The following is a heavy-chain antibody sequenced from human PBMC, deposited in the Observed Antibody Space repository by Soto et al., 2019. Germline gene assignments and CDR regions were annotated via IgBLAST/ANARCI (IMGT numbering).Heavy chain of an antibody. CDR2: IIPIFGTA. CDR1: GGTFSSYA. J-gene: IGHJ6*02. CDR3: ARVRGYLHYPRDYYSYGMDV. Sequence: SVKVSCKASGGTFSSYAISWVRQAPGQGLEWMGGIIPIFGTANYAQKFQGRVTITADESTSTAYMELSSLRSEDTAVYYCARVRGYLHYPRDYYSYGMDVWGPGPMVTVSS. D-gene: IGHD6-13*01. V-gene: IGHV1-69*13.